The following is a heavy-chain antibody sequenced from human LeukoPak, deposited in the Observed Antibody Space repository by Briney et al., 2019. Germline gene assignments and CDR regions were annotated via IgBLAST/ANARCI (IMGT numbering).Heavy chain of an antibody. V-gene: IGHV3-23*01. Sequence: GGSLRLSCAASGFTFSNYAMSWVRQAPGKGLEWVSVISGSGGTTYYADSVKGRFTISRDNSKNTLYLQMNSLSAEDTAVYYCAKGGDNFWSDYPDYWGQGTRVTVTS. D-gene: IGHD3-3*01. CDR2: ISGSGGTT. CDR3: AKGGDNFWSDYPDY. J-gene: IGHJ4*01. CDR1: GFTFSNYA.